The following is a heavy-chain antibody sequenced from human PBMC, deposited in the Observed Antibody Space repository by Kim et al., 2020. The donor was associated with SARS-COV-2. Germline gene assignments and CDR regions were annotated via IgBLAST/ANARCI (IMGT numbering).Heavy chain of an antibody. CDR3: ARERGDEGGDWYYYYGMDV. V-gene: IGHV3-30*01. Sequence: GRFTISRDNSKNTLYLQMNSLRAEDTAVYYCARERGDEGGDWYYYYGMDVWGQGTTVTVSS. D-gene: IGHD3-16*01. J-gene: IGHJ6*02.